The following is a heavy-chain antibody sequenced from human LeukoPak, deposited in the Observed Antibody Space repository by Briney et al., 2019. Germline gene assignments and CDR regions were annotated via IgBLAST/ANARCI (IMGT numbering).Heavy chain of an antibody. Sequence: SETLSLTCTVSGGSINSYYWSWIRQPPGKGLEWIGYIYHRGSTNYNSSLKSRVSISVDTSKNQFYLKLTSVTAADTAVYYCARESGYDFWSGYIHNWFDPWGQGTLVTVSS. V-gene: IGHV4-59*12. D-gene: IGHD3-3*01. J-gene: IGHJ5*02. CDR1: GGSINSYY. CDR2: IYHRGST. CDR3: ARESGYDFWSGYIHNWFDP.